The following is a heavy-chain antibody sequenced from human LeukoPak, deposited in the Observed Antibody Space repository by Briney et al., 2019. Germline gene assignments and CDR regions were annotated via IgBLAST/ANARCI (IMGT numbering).Heavy chain of an antibody. J-gene: IGHJ4*02. CDR2: ISGSSASI. V-gene: IGHV3-23*01. Sequence: QTGGSLRLSCAASGFTFSTYAMNWVRQAPGKGLEWVSGISGSSASIYYADSVKGRFTISRDNSKNTLYVQMNSLRAEDTAVYYCAVGSYYFDYWGQGTLVTVSS. CDR1: GFTFSTYA. CDR3: AVGSYYFDY. D-gene: IGHD3-10*01.